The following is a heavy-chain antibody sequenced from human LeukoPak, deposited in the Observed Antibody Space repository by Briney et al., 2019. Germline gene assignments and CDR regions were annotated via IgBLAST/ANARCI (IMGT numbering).Heavy chain of an antibody. CDR2: ISGSGGST. Sequence: SGGSLRLSCAASGFTFSSYAMSWVRQAPGKGLEWVSAISGSGGSTYYADSVKGRFTISRDNSKNTLYLQMNSLRAEDTAVYYCAKDRIYYDSSGLTYDYWGQGTLVTVSS. J-gene: IGHJ4*02. CDR1: GFTFSSYA. V-gene: IGHV3-23*01. D-gene: IGHD3-22*01. CDR3: AKDRIYYDSSGLTYDY.